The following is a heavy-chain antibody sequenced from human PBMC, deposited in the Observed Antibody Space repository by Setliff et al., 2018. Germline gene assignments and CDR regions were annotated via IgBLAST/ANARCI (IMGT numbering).Heavy chain of an antibody. CDR3: ARARGEQQLGHYYYYYGMDV. D-gene: IGHD6-13*01. CDR2: ISSSSSYI. CDR1: GFTFSSYS. J-gene: IGHJ6*02. V-gene: IGHV3-21*01. Sequence: AGGSLRLSCAASGFTFSSYSMNWVRQAPGKGLEWVSSISSSSSYIYYADSVKGRFTISRDNAKNSLYLQMNSLRAEDTAVYYCARARGEQQLGHYYYYYGMDVWGQGTTVTVSS.